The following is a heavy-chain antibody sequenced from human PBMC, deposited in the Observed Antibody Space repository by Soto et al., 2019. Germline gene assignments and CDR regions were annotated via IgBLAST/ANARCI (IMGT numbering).Heavy chain of an antibody. J-gene: IGHJ3*02. CDR3: ARDGGIGTYYYDSSGSLVFDI. D-gene: IGHD3-22*01. CDR2: ISSSGSTI. V-gene: IGHV3-48*03. Sequence: GGSLRLSCAASGFTFSSYEMNWVRQAPGKGLEWVSYISSSGSTIYYADSVKGRFTISRDNAKNSLYLQMNSLRAEDTAVYYCARDGGIGTYYYDSSGSLVFDIWGQGTMVTVSS. CDR1: GFTFSSYE.